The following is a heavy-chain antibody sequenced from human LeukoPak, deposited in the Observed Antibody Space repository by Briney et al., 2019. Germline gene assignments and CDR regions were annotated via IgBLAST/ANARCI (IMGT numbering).Heavy chain of an antibody. CDR1: GYTLTDYF. Sequence: ASVKVSCKASGYTLTDYFLHWVRQAPGQGLEWMGWINPNSGGTNYAQKFQGRVTMTRDTSISTAYMDLSRLRSDDTAVYYCARVSDSSGYYHFDYWGRGTLVTVSS. J-gene: IGHJ4*02. D-gene: IGHD3-22*01. CDR3: ARVSDSSGYYHFDY. V-gene: IGHV1-2*02. CDR2: INPNSGGT.